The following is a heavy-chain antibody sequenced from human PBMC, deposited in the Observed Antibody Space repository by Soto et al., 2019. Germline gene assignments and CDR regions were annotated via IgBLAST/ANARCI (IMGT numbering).Heavy chain of an antibody. CDR1: GSSITITHY. Sequence: PSETLSLTCAVSGSSITITHYWGWFRHPPGKGREWIGSIHHSGSVFESGSSHYNPSFKSRVTITTDTSKNQFSLKLTSVNAADTAVYYCARNSSCSYFDFWGQGTLVTVSS. V-gene: IGHV4-38-2*01. CDR3: ARNSSCSYFDF. D-gene: IGHD6-6*01. J-gene: IGHJ4*02. CDR2: IHHSGSV.